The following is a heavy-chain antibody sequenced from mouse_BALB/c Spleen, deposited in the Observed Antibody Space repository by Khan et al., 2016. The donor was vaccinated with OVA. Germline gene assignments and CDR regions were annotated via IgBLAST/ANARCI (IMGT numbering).Heavy chain of an antibody. Sequence: EVKLEESGPSLVKPSQTLSLTCSVTGDSITSGYWNWIRKFPGNELEYMGYTIYSGHTYYIPSLNSRLSITRHTSTNQYFLQLNSVTTEDTATYYCARSTYRYAFVYWGQGTLVSVSS. V-gene: IGHV3-8*02. D-gene: IGHD2-14*01. J-gene: IGHJ3*01. CDR2: TIYSGHT. CDR1: GDSITSGY. CDR3: ARSTYRYAFVY.